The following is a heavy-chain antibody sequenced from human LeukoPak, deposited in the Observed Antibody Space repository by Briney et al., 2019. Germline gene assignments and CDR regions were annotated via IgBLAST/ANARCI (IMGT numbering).Heavy chain of an antibody. CDR1: GGSISSYY. Sequence: SSETLSLTCTVSGGSISSYYGSWIRRPPGKGLEWIGYIFYSGKTKYNPSLTSRVHMSLDTSKQQFALKVSSVTAADTAVYYCARVMHGYGDFYCMDVWGQGTTVTVSS. V-gene: IGHV4-59*01. CDR2: IFYSGKT. J-gene: IGHJ6*02. D-gene: IGHD4-17*01. CDR3: ARVMHGYGDFYCMDV.